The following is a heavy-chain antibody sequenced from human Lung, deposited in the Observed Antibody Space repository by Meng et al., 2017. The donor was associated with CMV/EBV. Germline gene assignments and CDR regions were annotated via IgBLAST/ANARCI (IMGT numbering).Heavy chain of an antibody. V-gene: IGHV3-73*01. CDR3: TREYRAYCSSTSCYAKMSAFWYFDL. D-gene: IGHD2-2*01. Sequence: VRQASGKVMGCVGHIRSKANEYATEYAASVKGRLTISKDDSKSTAYLQMNSLKTENTAVYYCTREYRAYCSSTSCYAKMSAFWYFDLWGRGTLVPSPQ. CDR2: IRSKANEYAT. J-gene: IGHJ2*01.